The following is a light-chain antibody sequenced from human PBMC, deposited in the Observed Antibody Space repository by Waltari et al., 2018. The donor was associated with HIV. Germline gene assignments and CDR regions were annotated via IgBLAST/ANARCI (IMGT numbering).Light chain of an antibody. CDR3: QQSYATPRT. CDR2: AAS. CDR1: QNIAEY. V-gene: IGKV1-39*01. Sequence: DIQMTQSPSSLSTSVGDRVTITCRASQNIAEYLNWYEQKPGKAPRLLIYAASSLQSGVPSRLSGSGSGTDFTLTISSLQPEDFATYYCQQSYATPRTFGQGTKVEIK. J-gene: IGKJ1*01.